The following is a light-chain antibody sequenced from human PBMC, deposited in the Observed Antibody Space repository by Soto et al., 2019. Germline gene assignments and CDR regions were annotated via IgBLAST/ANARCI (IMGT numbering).Light chain of an antibody. CDR2: DGS. CDR1: QSVSYW. V-gene: IGKV1-5*01. CDR3: QHYNTYSKA. Sequence: DVQMTQSPSTLSAYVGARVTITCRATQSVSYWLAWYQQKPGKAPNLLIYDGSTLASGVPPRFSGGGFGKEFTLNISSLQPDDSAIYYCQHYNTYSKAFGPGGKVDI. J-gene: IGKJ3*01.